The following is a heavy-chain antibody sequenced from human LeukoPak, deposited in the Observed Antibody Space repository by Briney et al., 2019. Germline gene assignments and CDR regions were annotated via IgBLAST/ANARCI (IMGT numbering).Heavy chain of an antibody. Sequence: SETLSLTCTVSGGSISSSSYYWGWIRQPPGKGLEWIGSIYYSGSTYYNPSLKSRVTISVDTSKNQFSLKLSSVTAADTAVYYCASEIAAAGYFDYWGQGTLVTVSS. V-gene: IGHV4-39*07. J-gene: IGHJ4*02. CDR1: GGSISSSSYY. CDR2: IYYSGST. D-gene: IGHD6-13*01. CDR3: ASEIAAAGYFDY.